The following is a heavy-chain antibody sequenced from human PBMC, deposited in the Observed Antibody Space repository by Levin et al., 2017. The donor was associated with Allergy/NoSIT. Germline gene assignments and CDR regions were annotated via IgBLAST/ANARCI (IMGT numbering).Heavy chain of an antibody. CDR2: MNPNSGNT. Sequence: ASVKVSCKASGYTFTSYDINWVRQATGQGLEWMGWMNPNSGNTGYGQKFQGRLTMTRNTSITTAYMELSSLRSEDTAVYYCAREGYSSSSGPRGNWFDPWGQGTLVTVSS. J-gene: IGHJ5*02. CDR1: GYTFTSYD. V-gene: IGHV1-8*01. CDR3: AREGYSSSSGPRGNWFDP. D-gene: IGHD6-6*01.